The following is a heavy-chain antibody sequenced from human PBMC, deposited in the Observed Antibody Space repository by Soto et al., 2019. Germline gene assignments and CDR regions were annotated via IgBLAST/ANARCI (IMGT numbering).Heavy chain of an antibody. CDR3: ARDRIAVAGRGNAFDI. Sequence: QVQLVESGGGVVQPGRSLRLSCAASGFTFSSYAMHWVRQAPGKGLEWVAVISYDGSNKYYADSVKGRFTISRDNSKNTLYLEMNSLRAEDTAVYYCARDRIAVAGRGNAFDIWGQGTMVTVSS. V-gene: IGHV3-30-3*01. J-gene: IGHJ3*02. D-gene: IGHD6-19*01. CDR1: GFTFSSYA. CDR2: ISYDGSNK.